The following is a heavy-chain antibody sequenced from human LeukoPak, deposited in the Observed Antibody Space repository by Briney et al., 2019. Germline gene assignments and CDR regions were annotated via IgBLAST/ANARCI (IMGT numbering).Heavy chain of an antibody. V-gene: IGHV4-59*01. Sequence: SETLSLTCTVSGGSISSNYWSWIRQPPGKGLEWIGYIYYSGSTNYNPSLKSRVTISVDTSKNQFSLKLSSVTAADTAVYYCARIQIAVAATYYFDYWGQGTLVTVSS. J-gene: IGHJ4*02. CDR1: GGSISSNY. CDR2: IYYSGST. CDR3: ARIQIAVAATYYFDY. D-gene: IGHD6-19*01.